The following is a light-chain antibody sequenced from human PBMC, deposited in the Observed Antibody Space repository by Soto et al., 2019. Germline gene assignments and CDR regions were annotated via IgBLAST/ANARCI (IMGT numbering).Light chain of an antibody. CDR3: QQYDSWLVWT. J-gene: IGKJ1*01. V-gene: IGKV3-15*01. Sequence: IVLTQSPATLSVSPGDTATLSCRANQSVSSNLAWYQQKPGQAPRLLIYGASTRATAIPARFSGSGSGTEFTLNITSLQSEDIAVYYCQQYDSWLVWTFGQRAKVDI. CDR2: GAS. CDR1: QSVSSN.